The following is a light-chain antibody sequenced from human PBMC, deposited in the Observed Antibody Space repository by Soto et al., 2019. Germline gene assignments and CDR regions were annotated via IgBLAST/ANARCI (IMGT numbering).Light chain of an antibody. CDR2: DVS. CDR1: SSDVGGYNY. V-gene: IGLV2-11*01. Sequence: QSVLTQPRSVSGSPGQSVTISCTGTSSDVGGYNYVSWYQQHPGEAPKFMIYDVSKRPSGVPDRFSGSKSGNTASLTISGLQAEDEADYFCCSYAGSYSYVFGTGTK. J-gene: IGLJ1*01. CDR3: CSYAGSYSYV.